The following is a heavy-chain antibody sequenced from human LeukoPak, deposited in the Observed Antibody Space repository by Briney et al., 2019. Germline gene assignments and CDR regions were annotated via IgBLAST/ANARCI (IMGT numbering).Heavy chain of an antibody. J-gene: IGHJ1*01. V-gene: IGHV3-30*18. CDR1: GFNFNNYD. D-gene: IGHD3/OR15-3a*01. CDR3: AKAAGKENGYDFFFEH. CDR2: ISIDGKKS. Sequence: TGGSLRLSCAASGFNFNNYDMHWVRQAPGKGLEWVAVISIDGKKSYYADSVKGRFTISRDNSKSTLFPQMNSLRAEDTAVYFCAKAAGKENGYDFFFEHWGQGTLVTVSS.